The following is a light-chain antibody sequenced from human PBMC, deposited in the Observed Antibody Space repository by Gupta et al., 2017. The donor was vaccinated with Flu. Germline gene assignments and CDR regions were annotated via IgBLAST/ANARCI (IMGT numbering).Light chain of an antibody. V-gene: IGKV1-39*01. J-gene: IGKJ4*01. CDR3: QQSYTFPLT. CDR1: QSISSY. CDR2: SAS. Sequence: DIQMTQSPSSLSASVGDRVTITCRASQSISSYLNWYQQKPGKAPKILIFSASVLQTGVPSRFSGSGSGTEFTLTISSLQPEDFATYYCQQSYTFPLTFGGGTKVDIK.